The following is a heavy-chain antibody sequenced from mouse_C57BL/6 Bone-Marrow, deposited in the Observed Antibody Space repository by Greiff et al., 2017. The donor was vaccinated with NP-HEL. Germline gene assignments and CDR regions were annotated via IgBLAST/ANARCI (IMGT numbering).Heavy chain of an antibody. CDR3: ARHYDYDGGYFDY. V-gene: IGHV5-12*01. CDR1: GFTFSDYY. CDR2: ISNGGGST. Sequence: EVQLVESGGGLVQPGGSLKLSCAASGFTFSDYYMYWVRQTPEKRLEWVAYISNGGGSTYYPDTVKGRFTISRDNAKNTLYLQMSRLKSEDTAMYYCARHYDYDGGYFDYWGQGTTLTVSS. D-gene: IGHD2-4*01. J-gene: IGHJ2*01.